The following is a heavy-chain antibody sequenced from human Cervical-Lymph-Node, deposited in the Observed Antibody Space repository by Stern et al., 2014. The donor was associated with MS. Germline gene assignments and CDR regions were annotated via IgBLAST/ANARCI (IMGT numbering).Heavy chain of an antibody. V-gene: IGHV3-30*03. CDR3: ARDYEDTSMLFDH. J-gene: IGHJ4*02. D-gene: IGHD2-8*01. CDR1: GFTFSSYG. CDR2: ISDDGNHK. Sequence: VQLLESGGAVVQPGRSLRLSCAASGFTFSSYGMHWVRQAPGKGLEWVTVISDDGNHKYYSASVKGRFTISRDNSKNTLHLQMNSVTPDDTAIYYCARDYEDTSMLFDHWGQGTLVTVSS.